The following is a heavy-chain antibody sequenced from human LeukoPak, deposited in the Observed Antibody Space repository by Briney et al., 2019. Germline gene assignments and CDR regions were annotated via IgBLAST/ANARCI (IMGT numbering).Heavy chain of an antibody. V-gene: IGHV1-18*01. D-gene: IGHD2-15*01. Sequence: ASVTVSFTSSGHTFTIYGISWVRQAPGQGLEWMGWINAYNGNTNCAQKLQGRVTMTTDTSTSTAYMELRSLRSDDTAVYYCARDGGYPGYNWFDPWGQGTLVSVSS. CDR3: ARDGGYPGYNWFDP. CDR2: INAYNGNT. CDR1: GHTFTIYG. J-gene: IGHJ5*02.